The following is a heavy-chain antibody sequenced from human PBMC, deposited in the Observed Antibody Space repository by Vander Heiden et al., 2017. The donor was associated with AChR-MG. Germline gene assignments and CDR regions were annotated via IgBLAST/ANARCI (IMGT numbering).Heavy chain of an antibody. CDR3: ARDIVVVPAATDYYYGMDV. J-gene: IGHJ6*02. D-gene: IGHD2-2*01. Sequence: QVQLVQSGAEVKKPGASVKVSCKASGYTFTGYYMHWVRQAPGQGLEWMGWINPNSGGTNYAQKFQGRVTMTRDTSISTAYMELSRLRSDDTAVYYCARDIVVVPAATDYYYGMDVWGQGTTVTVSS. V-gene: IGHV1-2*02. CDR1: GYTFTGYY. CDR2: INPNSGGT.